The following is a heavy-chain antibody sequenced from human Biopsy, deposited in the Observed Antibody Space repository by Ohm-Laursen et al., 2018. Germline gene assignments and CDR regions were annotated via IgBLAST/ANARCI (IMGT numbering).Heavy chain of an antibody. CDR1: GGSFSTYY. Sequence: PGTLSLTWSVSGGSFSTYYWTWIRQPPGKGLEWIACIDYRGSTNYNPSLKSRVSISIDTSKNQLSLRLNSVTAADTAVYYCARVSRSIYDSTFDSFNIWGPGTMVTVSS. CDR3: ARVSRSIYDSTFDSFNI. D-gene: IGHD3-22*01. V-gene: IGHV4-59*01. J-gene: IGHJ3*02. CDR2: IDYRGST.